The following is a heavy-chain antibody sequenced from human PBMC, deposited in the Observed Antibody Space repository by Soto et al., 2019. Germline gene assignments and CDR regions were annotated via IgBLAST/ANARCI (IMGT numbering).Heavy chain of an antibody. D-gene: IGHD3-10*01. Sequence: QVQLQESGPGLVKPSQTLSLTCTVSGGSISSGGYYWSWIRQHPGKGLEWIGYIYYSGSTYYNPSLKSRVTISVDTSKNQFSLKLSSVTAADTAVYYCARLIITMVRGVIISHNWFDPWGQGTLVTVSS. V-gene: IGHV4-31*03. CDR3: ARLIITMVRGVIISHNWFDP. J-gene: IGHJ5*02. CDR1: GGSISSGGYY. CDR2: IYYSGST.